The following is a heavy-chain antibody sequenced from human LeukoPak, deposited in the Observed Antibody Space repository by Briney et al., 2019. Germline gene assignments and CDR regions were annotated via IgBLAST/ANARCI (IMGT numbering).Heavy chain of an antibody. Sequence: GGSLRLSCAASGFTFSSYGMHWVRQAPGKGLEWVAVISYDGSNKYYADSVKGRFTISRDKSKNTLYLQMNSLRAEDTAVYYCAKPLRTMVRGGGFDYWGQGTLVTVSS. CDR2: ISYDGSNK. V-gene: IGHV3-30*18. CDR3: AKPLRTMVRGGGFDY. J-gene: IGHJ4*02. CDR1: GFTFSSYG. D-gene: IGHD3-10*01.